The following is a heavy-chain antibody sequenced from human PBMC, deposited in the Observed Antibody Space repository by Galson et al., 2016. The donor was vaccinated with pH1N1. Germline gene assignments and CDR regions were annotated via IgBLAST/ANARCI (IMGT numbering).Heavy chain of an antibody. V-gene: IGHV7-4-1*04. Sequence: SVKVSCRASGYTFTTYGIDWVRQAPGQGLEWMGWINTNTGNPTYAQGFTGRFVFSLDTSVSMAYLQISSLKAEDTAVYYCAGSYCSSTSCYGGSYYYYGMDVWGQGTTVTVSS. CDR1: GYTFTTYG. D-gene: IGHD2-2*01. CDR3: AGSYCSSTSCYGGSYYYYGMDV. J-gene: IGHJ6*02. CDR2: INTNTGNP.